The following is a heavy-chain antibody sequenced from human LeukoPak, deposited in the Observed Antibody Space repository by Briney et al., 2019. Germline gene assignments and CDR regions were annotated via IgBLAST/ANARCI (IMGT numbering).Heavy chain of an antibody. Sequence: SQTLSLTCAISGDSVSSNSAAWNWIRQSPSRGLEWLGRTHYRSKWYNDYAVSVKSRITINPDTSKNQFSLQLNSVTPEDTAVYYCAREEWTYYYDSSGYHYYFDYWGQGTLVTVSS. CDR3: AREEWTYYYDSSGYHYYFDY. V-gene: IGHV6-1*01. D-gene: IGHD3-22*01. CDR2: THYRSKWYN. J-gene: IGHJ4*02. CDR1: GDSVSSNSAA.